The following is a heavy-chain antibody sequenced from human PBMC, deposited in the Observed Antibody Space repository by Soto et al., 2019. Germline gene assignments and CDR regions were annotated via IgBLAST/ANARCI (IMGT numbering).Heavy chain of an antibody. D-gene: IGHD3-3*01. CDR2: IYWDDDK. CDR3: AHRILRTVFGLVTTTAIYFDF. J-gene: IGHJ4*02. Sequence: QITLNESGPTVVNPAETLTLTCTFSGFSLTTSGVGVGWIRQSPGKAPEWLALIYWDDDKRYSASLKSRLTITKDTSKNQVVLTMASVDPADAATYYGAHRILRTVFGLVTTTAIYFDFWGQGTPVVVSS. V-gene: IGHV2-5*02. CDR1: GFSLTTSGVG.